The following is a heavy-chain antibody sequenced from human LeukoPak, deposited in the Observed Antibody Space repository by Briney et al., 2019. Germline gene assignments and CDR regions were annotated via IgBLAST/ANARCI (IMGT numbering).Heavy chain of an antibody. D-gene: IGHD2-15*01. CDR3: ARYGPSASRRSLDY. J-gene: IGHJ4*02. CDR1: GFTFSSYA. Sequence: PGGSLRLSCTASGFTFSSYAMGWVRQAPGKGLEWVSAISGSGGSTSYADSVKGRFTISRDDSKSTLDLQMSSLRAEDTAVYYCARYGPSASRRSLDYWGQGTLVTVSS. CDR2: ISGSGGST. V-gene: IGHV3-23*01.